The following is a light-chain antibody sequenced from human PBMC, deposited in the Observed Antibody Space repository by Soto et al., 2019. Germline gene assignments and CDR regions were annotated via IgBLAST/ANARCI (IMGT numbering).Light chain of an antibody. CDR2: DVN. J-gene: IGLJ2*01. Sequence: QSALTQPASVSGSPGQSITISCTGTSSDIGAYNFVSWYQQHPGKAPKLMLYDVNIRPSGVSNRFSGSKSGNTASLTISGLKAEHEADYYCTSWATSTTMIFGGGTKLTVL. V-gene: IGLV2-14*03. CDR3: TSWATSTTMI. CDR1: SSDIGAYNF.